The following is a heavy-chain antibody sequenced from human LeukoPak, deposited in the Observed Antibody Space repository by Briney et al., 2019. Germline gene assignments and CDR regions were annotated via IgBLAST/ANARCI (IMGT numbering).Heavy chain of an antibody. V-gene: IGHV4-34*01. CDR3: ARGLSVVTAIYPQGICDY. CDR2: INHSGST. CDR1: GDFISSYY. Sequence: SETLSLTCTVSGDFISSYYWSWIRQPPGKGLEWIGEINHSGSTNYNPSLKSRVTISVDTSKNQFSLKLSSVTAADTAVYYCARGLSVVTAIYPQGICDYWGQGTLVTVSS. D-gene: IGHD2-21*02. J-gene: IGHJ4*02.